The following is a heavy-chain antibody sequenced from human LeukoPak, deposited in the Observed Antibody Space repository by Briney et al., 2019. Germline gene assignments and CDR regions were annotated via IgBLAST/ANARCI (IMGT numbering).Heavy chain of an antibody. CDR1: GFTFSSYW. CDR3: ARDPTAYYDILTGYYPRYYFDY. CDR2: IKQDGSEK. Sequence: GGSLRLSCAASGFTFSSYWMSWVRQAPGKGLEWVANIKQDGSEKYYVDSVKGRFTISRDNAKNSLYLQMNSLRAEDTAVYYCARDPTAYYDILTGYYPRYYFDYWGQGTLVTVSS. V-gene: IGHV3-7*01. D-gene: IGHD3-9*01. J-gene: IGHJ4*02.